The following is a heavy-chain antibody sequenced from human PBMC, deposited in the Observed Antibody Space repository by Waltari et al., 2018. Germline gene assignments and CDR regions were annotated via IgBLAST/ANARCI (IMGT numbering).Heavy chain of an antibody. J-gene: IGHJ4*02. CDR3: TRQNKRSTPYYFDG. CDR1: GYSFTSYW. Sequence: EVQLVQSGVEVKKPGESLKISCKGSGYSFTSYWIGWVRQMPGKGLEWMGIIYPGDSDTRYSPAFEGQVTISSDKSINTAYLQWSSLKASDTAMYYCTRQNKRSTPYYFDGWGQGTLVTVSS. CDR2: IYPGDSDT. V-gene: IGHV5-51*01. D-gene: IGHD6-6*01.